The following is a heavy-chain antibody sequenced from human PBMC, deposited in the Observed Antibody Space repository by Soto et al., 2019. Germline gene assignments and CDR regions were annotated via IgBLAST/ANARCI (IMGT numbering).Heavy chain of an antibody. CDR2: ITGSGGGT. CDR1: GVTFSNYA. J-gene: IGHJ3*01. V-gene: IGHV3-23*01. Sequence: GGSLRLSCAASGVTFSNYAMTWVRQAPGKGLEWVSAITGSGGGTYFADSVKGRFTISRDNSKNTLYLQMNSLRAEDTAVYYSAKLDPTNGHVPYDSSGPTLFWGQGTMVTVS. CDR3: AKLDPTNGHVPYDSSGPTLF. D-gene: IGHD3-22*01.